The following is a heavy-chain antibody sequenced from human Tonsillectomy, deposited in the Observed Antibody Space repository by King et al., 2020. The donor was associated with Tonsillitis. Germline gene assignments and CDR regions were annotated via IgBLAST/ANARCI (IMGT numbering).Heavy chain of an antibody. D-gene: IGHD3-22*01. CDR3: TREYYYDTSGYYDESENFDY. J-gene: IGHJ4*02. CDR2: ISRRSNTI. CDR1: GFTFSFYS. Sequence: VQLVESGGGLVQPGGSLRLSCAASGFTFSFYSMNWIRQAPGRGLEWVSYISRRSNTIYYADSVKGRFTVSRDNAKNSLYLQMNSLRAEDTAVYYCTREYYYDTSGYYDESENFDYWGQGTLVTVSS. V-gene: IGHV3-48*04.